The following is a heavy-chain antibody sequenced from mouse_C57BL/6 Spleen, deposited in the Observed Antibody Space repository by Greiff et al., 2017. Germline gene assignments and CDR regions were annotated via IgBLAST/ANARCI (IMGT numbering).Heavy chain of an antibody. CDR3: ARAGAFYGNFWYFDV. V-gene: IGHV1-55*01. D-gene: IGHD2-1*01. CDR2: IYPGSGST. Sequence: QVQLQQSGAELVKPGASVKMSCKASGYTFTSYWITWVKQRPGQGLEWIGDIYPGSGSTNYNEKFKSKATLTVDTSSSTAYMQLSSLTSEDSAVYYCARAGAFYGNFWYFDVWGTGTTVTVSS. CDR1: GYTFTSYW. J-gene: IGHJ1*03.